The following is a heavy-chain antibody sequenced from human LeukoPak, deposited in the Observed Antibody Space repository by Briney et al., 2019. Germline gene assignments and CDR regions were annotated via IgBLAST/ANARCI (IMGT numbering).Heavy chain of an antibody. CDR1: GASISTYY. V-gene: IGHV4-59*08. CDR3: ARHSSRGGAFDI. D-gene: IGHD6-13*01. J-gene: IGHJ3*02. CDR2: IYYSGST. Sequence: SETLSLTCNVSGASISTYYWSWIRQSPGKGLEWIGYIYYSGSTNYNPSLKSRVTISVDTSKNQFSLKLSSVTAADTAVYYCARHSSRGGAFDIWGQGTMVTVSS.